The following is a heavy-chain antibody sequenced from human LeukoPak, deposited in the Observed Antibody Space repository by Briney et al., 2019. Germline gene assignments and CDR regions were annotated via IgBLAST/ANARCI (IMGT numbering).Heavy chain of an antibody. CDR3: AKDPYYDILTGLIDY. Sequence: GGSLRLSCAASGFTFSRYWMSWVRQAPGKGLEWVANINQDGSEKYYVDSVKGRFTISRDSAKKSLYLQMNSLRAEDTAVYYCAKDPYYDILTGLIDYWGQGTLVTVSS. CDR1: GFTFSRYW. CDR2: INQDGSEK. V-gene: IGHV3-7*01. J-gene: IGHJ4*02. D-gene: IGHD3-9*01.